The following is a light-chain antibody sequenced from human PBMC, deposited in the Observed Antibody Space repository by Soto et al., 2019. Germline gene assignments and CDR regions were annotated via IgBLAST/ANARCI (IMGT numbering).Light chain of an antibody. CDR2: EVN. J-gene: IGLJ1*01. CDR1: TSDIGSYNY. CDR3: ASFTTSSTRV. Sequence: QSVLTQPASVSGSPGQSITVSCTGTTSDIGSYNYVSWYQQHPGKAPKLIIYEVNNRPSGISNRFSGSKSGSAASLTTSGLQAEDEADYYCASFTTSSTRVFGTGTKVTVL. V-gene: IGLV2-14*01.